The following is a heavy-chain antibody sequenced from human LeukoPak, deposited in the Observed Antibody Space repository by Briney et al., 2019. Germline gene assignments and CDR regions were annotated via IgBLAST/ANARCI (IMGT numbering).Heavy chain of an antibody. CDR1: GGSISSYY. V-gene: IGHV4-4*07. J-gene: IGHJ4*02. CDR2: IYTSGST. CDR3: ARVSYCGSDCYIDY. Sequence: PSETLSLTCTVSGGSISSYYWSWIRQPAGKGLEWIGRIYTSGSTNYNPSLKSRVTMSVDTSKNQFSLKLSSVTAADTAVYYCARVSYCGSDCYIDYWGQGTLVTVSS. D-gene: IGHD2-21*02.